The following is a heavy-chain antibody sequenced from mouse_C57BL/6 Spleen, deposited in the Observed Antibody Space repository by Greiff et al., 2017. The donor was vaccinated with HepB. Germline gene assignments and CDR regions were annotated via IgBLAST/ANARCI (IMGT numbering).Heavy chain of an antibody. CDR2: IYPRSGNT. J-gene: IGHJ2*01. CDR1: GYTFTSYG. Sequence: VKLVESGAELARPGASVKLSCKASGYTFTSYGISWVKQRTGQGLEWIGEIYPRSGNTYYNEKFKGKATLTADKSSSTAYMELRSLTSEDSAVYFCARKDYGNYRDYFDYWGQGTTLTVSS. CDR3: ARKDYGNYRDYFDY. V-gene: IGHV1-81*01. D-gene: IGHD2-1*01.